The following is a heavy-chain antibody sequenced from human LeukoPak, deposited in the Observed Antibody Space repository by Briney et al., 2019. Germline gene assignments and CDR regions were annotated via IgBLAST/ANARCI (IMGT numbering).Heavy chain of an antibody. V-gene: IGHV3-23*01. CDR2: ISGSGGST. Sequence: GGSLRLSCAASGFTFSSYAMSWVRQAPGKGLEWVSAISGSGGSTYYADSVKGRFTISGDNSKNTLYLQMSSLRAEDTAVYYCAKVARYSSSPDAFDIWGQGTMVTVSS. J-gene: IGHJ3*02. CDR1: GFTFSSYA. D-gene: IGHD6-13*01. CDR3: AKVARYSSSPDAFDI.